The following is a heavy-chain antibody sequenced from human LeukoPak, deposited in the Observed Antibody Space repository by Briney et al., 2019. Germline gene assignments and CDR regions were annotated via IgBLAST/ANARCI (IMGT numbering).Heavy chain of an antibody. CDR3: AREGFCSGTNCPAVY. J-gene: IGHJ4*02. CDR1: GYTFNFYY. Sequence: ASVKVSCKASGYTFNFYYVHWVRQAPGQGLEWMGIINPNSGGTTYAQKFQGRVTLTGDTSASTVFMELSSLTSEDTAVYYCAREGFCSGTNCPAVYWGQGTLVTVSS. V-gene: IGHV1-46*02. CDR2: INPNSGGT. D-gene: IGHD2-2*01.